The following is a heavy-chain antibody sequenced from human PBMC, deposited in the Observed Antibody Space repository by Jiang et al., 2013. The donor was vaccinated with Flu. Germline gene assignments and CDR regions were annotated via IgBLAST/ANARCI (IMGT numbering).Heavy chain of an antibody. J-gene: IGHJ4*02. CDR1: GYTFANYA. D-gene: IGHD3-10*01. CDR3: AREDTMVRGVSASGH. V-gene: IGHV1-3*01. CDR2: INAGNGNT. Sequence: SGAEVKKPGASVKVSCKASGYTFANYAMHWVRQAPGQRLEWMGWINAGNGNTKYSQKFQGRVTISRDTSASTAYMELSSLRSEDTAVYYCAREDTMVRGVSASGHWGQGTLVTVSS.